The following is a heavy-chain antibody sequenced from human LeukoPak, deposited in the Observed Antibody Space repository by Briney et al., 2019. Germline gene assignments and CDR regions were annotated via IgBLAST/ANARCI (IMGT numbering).Heavy chain of an antibody. CDR3: AREGYYYGSGSSYRSGAFDI. J-gene: IGHJ3*02. V-gene: IGHV1-2*02. CDR1: GYTFTGYY. CDR2: INPNRGGT. Sequence: ASVKVSCKASGYTFTGYYMHWVRQAPGQGLEWMGWINPNRGGTNYAQKFQGRVTMTRDTSISTAYMELRRLRSDDAAVYYCAREGYYYGSGSSYRSGAFDIWGQGTMVTVSS. D-gene: IGHD3-10*01.